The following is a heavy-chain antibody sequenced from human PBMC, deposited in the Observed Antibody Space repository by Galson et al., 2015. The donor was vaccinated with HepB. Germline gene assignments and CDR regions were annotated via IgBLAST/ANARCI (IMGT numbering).Heavy chain of an antibody. V-gene: IGHV3-21*01. J-gene: IGHJ6*02. D-gene: IGHD6-13*01. CDR3: VKDATGYSSSWYGLSYYYYYGMDA. Sequence: SLRLSCAASGFTFSSYSMNWVRQAPGKGLEWVSSISSSSSYIYYADSVKGRFTISRDNAKNSLYLQMNSVRAEDTAVYYCVKDATGYSSSWYGLSYYYYYGMDAGGQGPTVTVSS. CDR1: GFTFSSYS. CDR2: ISSSSSYI.